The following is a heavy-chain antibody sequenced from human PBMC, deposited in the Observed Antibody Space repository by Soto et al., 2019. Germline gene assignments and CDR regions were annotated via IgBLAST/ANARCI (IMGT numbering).Heavy chain of an antibody. CDR2: IYYSGST. D-gene: IGHD2-8*01. J-gene: IGHJ6*02. CDR3: ARLARILIREVVGIRDV. V-gene: IGHV4-39*01. CDR1: GGSISSSSYY. Sequence: SETLSLTCTVSGGSISSSSYYWGWIRQPPGKGLEWIGSIYYSGSTYYNPSLKSRVTISVDTSKNQFSLKLGSVTAADTAVYYCARLARILIREVVGIRDVWGQGTTVTVSS.